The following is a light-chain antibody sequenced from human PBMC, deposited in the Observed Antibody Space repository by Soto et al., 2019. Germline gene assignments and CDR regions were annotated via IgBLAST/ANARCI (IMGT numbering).Light chain of an antibody. V-gene: IGKV2-28*01. Sequence: IVMTQSPLSLPVTPGEPASISCRSSQSLLHANGYNYLDWYLQKPGQSPQLLIYLGSNRASGVLDRFRGSGSGTDFTLKISRVEAEDVGVYYCMQALQTPPWTFGQGTKVDIK. CDR2: LGS. CDR1: QSLLHANGYNY. J-gene: IGKJ1*01. CDR3: MQALQTPPWT.